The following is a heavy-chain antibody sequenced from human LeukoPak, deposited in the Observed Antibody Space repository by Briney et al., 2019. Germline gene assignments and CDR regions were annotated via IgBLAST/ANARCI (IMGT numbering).Heavy chain of an antibody. CDR2: IRSKAYGGTT. CDR3: TSYSSTSFDP. Sequence: PGRSLRLPCTASGFTFGDYAMYWVRQAPGKGLEWVGFIRSKAYGGTTQYAASVKGRFTTSRDDSKSIAYLQMNSLKTEDTAVYYCTSYSSTSFDPWGQGTLVTVSS. V-gene: IGHV3-49*04. CDR1: GFTFGDYA. D-gene: IGHD2-2*01. J-gene: IGHJ5*02.